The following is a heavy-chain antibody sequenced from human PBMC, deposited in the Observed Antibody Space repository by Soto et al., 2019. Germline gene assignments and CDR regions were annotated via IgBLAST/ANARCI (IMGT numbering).Heavy chain of an antibody. CDR2: IWYDGSNK. J-gene: IGHJ3*02. D-gene: IGHD1-1*01. CDR3: ARGLGTHDAFDI. V-gene: IGHV3-33*01. Sequence: TGGSLRLSCAASGFTFSSYGMHWVRQAPGKGLEWVAVIWYDGSNKYYADSVKGRFTISRDNSKNTLYLQMNSLRAEDTAVYYCARGLGTHDAFDIWGQGTMVTVSS. CDR1: GFTFSSYG.